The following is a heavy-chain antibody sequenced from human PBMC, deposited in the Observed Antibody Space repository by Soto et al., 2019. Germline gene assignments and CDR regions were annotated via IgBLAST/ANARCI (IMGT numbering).Heavy chain of an antibody. V-gene: IGHV1-18*01. D-gene: IGHD3-10*01. J-gene: IGHJ1*01. CDR1: GYTFTSYG. CDR3: AVGELVWAPEYFQH. Sequence: PSVKVSCKASGYTFTSYGISWVRQAPGQGLEWMGWISAYNGNTNYAQKLQGRVTMTTDTSTSTAYMELRSLGSDDTAMYYCAVGELVWAPEYFQHWGQGTLVTVSS. CDR2: ISAYNGNT.